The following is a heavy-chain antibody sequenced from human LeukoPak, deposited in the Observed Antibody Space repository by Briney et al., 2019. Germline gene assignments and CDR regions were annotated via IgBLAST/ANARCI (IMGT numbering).Heavy chain of an antibody. V-gene: IGHV3-30-3*01. CDR1: GLTFSSHW. D-gene: IGHD2/OR15-2a*01. J-gene: IGHJ3*02. CDR2: ISYDGSNK. Sequence: QSGGSLRLSCAASGLTFSSHWMHWVRQAPGKGLEWVAVISYDGSNKYYADSVKGRFTISRDNSKNTLYLQMNSLRAEDTAVYYCLYVHDAFDIWGQGTMVTVSS. CDR3: LYVHDAFDI.